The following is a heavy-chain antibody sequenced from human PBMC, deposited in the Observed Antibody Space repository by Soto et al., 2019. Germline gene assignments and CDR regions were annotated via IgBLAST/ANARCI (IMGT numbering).Heavy chain of an antibody. CDR1: GFTFRSYW. CDR3: ASPVRFSSAGELN. V-gene: IGHV3-74*01. CDR2: INSDGSTT. J-gene: IGHJ4*02. D-gene: IGHD6-25*01. Sequence: EVQLVESGGGLVQPGGSLRLSCAASGFTFRSYWMHWVRQAPGKGLVWVSRINSDGSTTNYADSVKGRFTISRDNAKSTLYLQMNSLRAEDTAVYYGASPVRFSSAGELNGGQGTLVTVSS.